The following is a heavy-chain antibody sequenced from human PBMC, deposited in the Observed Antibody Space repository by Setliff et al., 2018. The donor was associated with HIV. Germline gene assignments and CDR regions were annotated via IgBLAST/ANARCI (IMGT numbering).Heavy chain of an antibody. J-gene: IGHJ1*01. CDR3: AREGDYYDSSGYRYFQH. D-gene: IGHD3-22*01. Sequence: ASVKVSCKASGYTFTSYYMHWVRQAPGQGLEWMGIINPSGGSTSYAQKFQGRVTMTRDTSTSTVYMELSSLRSEDTAVYYCAREGDYYDSSGYRYFQHWGQGTLVTVPQ. V-gene: IGHV1-46*01. CDR2: INPSGGST. CDR1: GYTFTSYY.